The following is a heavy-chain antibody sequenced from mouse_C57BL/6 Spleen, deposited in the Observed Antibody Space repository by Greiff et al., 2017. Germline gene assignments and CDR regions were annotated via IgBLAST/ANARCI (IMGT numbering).Heavy chain of an antibody. V-gene: IGHV3-8*01. CDR3: ARWRGYGSSLYYYAMDY. CDR1: GYSITSDY. CDR2: ISYSGST. J-gene: IGHJ4*01. Sequence: EVKLVESGPGLAKPSQTLSLTCSVTGYSITSDYWNWIRKFPGNKLEYMGYISYSGSTYYNPSLKSRISITRDTSKNQYYLQLNSVTTEDTATYYCARWRGYGSSLYYYAMDYWGQGTSVTVSS. D-gene: IGHD1-1*01.